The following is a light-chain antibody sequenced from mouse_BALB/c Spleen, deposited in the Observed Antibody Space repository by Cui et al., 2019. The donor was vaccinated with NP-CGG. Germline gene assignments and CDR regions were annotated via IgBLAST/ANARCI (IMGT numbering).Light chain of an antibody. J-gene: IGLJ1*01. CDR3: ALWYSNHWV. CDR1: TGAVTTSNY. Sequence: QAVVTQEFALTTSPGETVTLSCRSSTGAVTTSNYANWVQEKPDHLFTGLIGGTNNRAPGVPDRFSGSLIGDKAALTITGAQTEDEAIYFCALWYSNHWVFGGGTKLTVL. V-gene: IGLV1*01. CDR2: GTN.